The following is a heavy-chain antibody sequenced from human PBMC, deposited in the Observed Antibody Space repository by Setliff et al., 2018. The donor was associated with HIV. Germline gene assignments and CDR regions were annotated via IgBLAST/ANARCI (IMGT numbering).Heavy chain of an antibody. CDR3: AITSRGYSLQRGGAFDI. Sequence: SVKVSCKGSGDTFTTYVVSWVRPAPGQGLEWMGGRSPIFSTTSYAQKFQGRVTITTDESTSRAYMELSSLRSEDTAVYYCAITSRGYSLQRGGAFDIWGQGTLVTVSS. CDR1: GDTFTTYV. V-gene: IGHV1-69*05. D-gene: IGHD3-22*01. J-gene: IGHJ3*02. CDR2: RSPIFSTT.